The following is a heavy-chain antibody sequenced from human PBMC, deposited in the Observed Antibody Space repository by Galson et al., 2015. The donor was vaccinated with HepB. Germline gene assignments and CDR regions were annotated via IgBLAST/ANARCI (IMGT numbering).Heavy chain of an antibody. D-gene: IGHD1-26*01. Sequence: SLRLSCAASGFTFSSYGMHWVRQAPGKGLEWVAVISYDGGNKYYGDSVKGRFTISRDNSQNTLHLQMNSLRAEDSAVYYCAKEWMRSGSYSRSCYHYGMPVWGHGTTVTVSS. CDR1: GFTFSSYG. CDR2: ISYDGGNK. J-gene: IGHJ6*02. CDR3: AKEWMRSGSYSRSCYHYGMPV. V-gene: IGHV3-30*18.